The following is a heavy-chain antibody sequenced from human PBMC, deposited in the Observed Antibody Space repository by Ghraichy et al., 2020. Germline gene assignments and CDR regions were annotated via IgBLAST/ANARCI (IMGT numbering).Heavy chain of an antibody. D-gene: IGHD6-19*01. J-gene: IGHJ6*02. CDR3: ARGGCSTGWYHSCYYGVDV. CDR1: GYTFTDYY. Sequence: ASVKVSCKASGYTFTDYYIHWVRQAPGQGLEWMGWINANSGGTKYAQKFHGWAAMTRDTSISTAYMELTRLTSDDTAVYYCARGGCSTGWYHSCYYGVDVWGQGTTVTVSS. CDR2: INANSGGT. V-gene: IGHV1-2*04.